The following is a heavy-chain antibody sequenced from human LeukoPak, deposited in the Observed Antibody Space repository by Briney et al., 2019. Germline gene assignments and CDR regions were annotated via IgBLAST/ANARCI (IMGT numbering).Heavy chain of an antibody. D-gene: IGHD3-22*01. CDR2: ISGSGGST. CDR1: GFTFSSYG. CDR3: AKRETYYYDSSGYSAIDY. V-gene: IGHV3-23*01. J-gene: IGHJ4*02. Sequence: GGSLRLSCAASGFTFSSYGMHWVRQAPGKGLEWVSAISGSGGSTYYADSVKGRFTISRDNSKNTLYLQMNSLRAEDTAVYYCAKRETYYYDSSGYSAIDYWGQGTLVTVSS.